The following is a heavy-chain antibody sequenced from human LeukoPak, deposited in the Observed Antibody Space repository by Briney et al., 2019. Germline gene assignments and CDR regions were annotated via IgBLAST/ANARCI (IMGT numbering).Heavy chain of an antibody. Sequence: SETLSLTCAVYGGPFSVYYWSWVRQPPGKGLEWIGEINHSGSTNYNPSLKSRVTISVDTSKNHFSLKLSSVTAADTAVYYCAGPGAGDLDYWGQGTLVTVSS. D-gene: IGHD3-10*01. J-gene: IGHJ4*02. CDR3: AGPGAGDLDY. V-gene: IGHV4-34*01. CDR1: GGPFSVYY. CDR2: INHSGST.